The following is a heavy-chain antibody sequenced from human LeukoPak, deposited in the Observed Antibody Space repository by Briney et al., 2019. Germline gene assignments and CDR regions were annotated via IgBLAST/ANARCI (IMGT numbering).Heavy chain of an antibody. V-gene: IGHV3-30*02. Sequence: GGSLRLSCAASGFTFSSYGMHWVRQAPGKGLEWVAFIRYDGSNKYYADSVKGRFTISRDNSKNTLYLQMNSLRAEDTAVYYCAKDRQRYSSSSVLGYWGQGTLVTVSS. CDR3: AKDRQRYSSSSVLGY. D-gene: IGHD6-6*01. J-gene: IGHJ4*02. CDR2: IRYDGSNK. CDR1: GFTFSSYG.